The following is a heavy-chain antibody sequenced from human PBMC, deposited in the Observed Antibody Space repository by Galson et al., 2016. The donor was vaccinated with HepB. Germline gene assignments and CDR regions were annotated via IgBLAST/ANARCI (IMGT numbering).Heavy chain of an antibody. J-gene: IGHJ3*02. V-gene: IGHV2-5*02. D-gene: IGHD2-21*02. Sequence: PALVKPTQTLTLTCTFSGFSLTTGGVGVGWIRQPPGKALEWLAIIYWDDDKRYSPSLRSRLTITKDTSKNQVVLTLTAMDPVDTATYYCVHKMGLVTAIGDAFDIWGQGTLVTVSS. CDR1: GFSLTTGGVG. CDR3: VHKMGLVTAIGDAFDI. CDR2: IYWDDDK.